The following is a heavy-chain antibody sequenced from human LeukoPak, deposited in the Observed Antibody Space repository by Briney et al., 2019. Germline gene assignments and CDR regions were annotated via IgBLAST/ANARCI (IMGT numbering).Heavy chain of an antibody. CDR3: ARGREWLGRNDAFDI. Sequence: ASVKVSCKASGGTFSSYAISWVRQAPGQGLEWMGRIIPILGIANYAQKLQGRVTMTTDTSTSTAYMELSSLRSEDTAVYYCARGREWLGRNDAFDIWGQGTMVTVSS. V-gene: IGHV1-69*04. D-gene: IGHD6-19*01. CDR1: GGTFSSYA. CDR2: IIPILGIA. J-gene: IGHJ3*02.